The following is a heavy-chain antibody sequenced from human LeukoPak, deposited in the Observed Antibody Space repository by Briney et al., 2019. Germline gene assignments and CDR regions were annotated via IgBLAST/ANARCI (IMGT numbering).Heavy chain of an antibody. CDR1: GFTFDDYG. Sequence: GGSLRLSCAASGFTFDDYGMSWVRHAPGKGLEWVSGINWNGGRIVYADSVKGRFTISRDNAKNSLHLQMISLRVEDTALYYCARGRSGDFDYWGQGTLVTVSS. J-gene: IGHJ4*02. V-gene: IGHV3-20*04. D-gene: IGHD3-3*01. CDR3: ARGRSGDFDY. CDR2: INWNGGRI.